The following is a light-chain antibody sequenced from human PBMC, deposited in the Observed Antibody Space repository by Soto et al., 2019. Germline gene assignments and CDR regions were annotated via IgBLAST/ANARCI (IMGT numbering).Light chain of an antibody. CDR2: EVS. CDR1: SSDVGGYNY. CDR3: SSYTSTSAQV. V-gene: IGLV2-14*01. Sequence: QSALTQPASVSGSPGQSITISCTGTSSDVGGYNYVSWYQQHPGKAPKLMIYEVSNRPSGVSNRFSGSKSGTTAFLTISGLQAGDEADYYCSSYTSTSAQVFGTGTKLTVL. J-gene: IGLJ1*01.